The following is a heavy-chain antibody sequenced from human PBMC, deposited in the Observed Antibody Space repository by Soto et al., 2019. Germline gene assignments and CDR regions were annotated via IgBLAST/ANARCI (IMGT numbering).Heavy chain of an antibody. J-gene: IGHJ6*02. D-gene: IGHD2-2*01. CDR3: AKGGYCSSTSCRFYYYYGMDV. CDR1: GFTFSSYG. Sequence: PGGSLRLSCAASGFTFSSYGMHWVRQAPCKGLEWVAVISYDGSNKYYADSVKGRFTISRDNSKNTLYLQMNSLRAEDTAVYYCAKGGYCSSTSCRFYYYYGMDVWGQGTTVTVSS. V-gene: IGHV3-30*18. CDR2: ISYDGSNK.